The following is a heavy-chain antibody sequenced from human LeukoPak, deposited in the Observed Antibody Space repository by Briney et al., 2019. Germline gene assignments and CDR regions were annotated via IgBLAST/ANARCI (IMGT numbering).Heavy chain of an antibody. V-gene: IGHV3-21*01. CDR3: AGVDFWSGYSFGY. CDR1: GFTFSSYS. CDR2: ISSSSSYI. J-gene: IGHJ4*02. D-gene: IGHD3-3*01. Sequence: WGSLRLSCAASGFTFSSYSMNWVRQAPGKGLEWVSSISSSSSYIYYADSVKGRFTISRDNAKNSLYLQMNSLRAEDTAVYYCAGVDFWSGYSFGYWGQGTLVTVSS.